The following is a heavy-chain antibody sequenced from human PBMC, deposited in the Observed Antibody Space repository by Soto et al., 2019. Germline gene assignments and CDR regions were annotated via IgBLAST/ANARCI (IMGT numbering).Heavy chain of an antibody. CDR3: AHRPRGYAYYFDY. Sequence: QITLKESGPTLVKPTQTLTLTCTFSGFSLSTRGVAVGWFRQPPGKALEWLALIYWDEDKWYSPSLKTRLTITDDTSKTQVVPTMTTMDPVDTATYFCAHRPRGYAYYFDYWGQGTLVTVSS. D-gene: IGHD5-12*01. J-gene: IGHJ4*02. CDR1: GFSLSTRGVA. V-gene: IGHV2-5*02. CDR2: IYWDEDK.